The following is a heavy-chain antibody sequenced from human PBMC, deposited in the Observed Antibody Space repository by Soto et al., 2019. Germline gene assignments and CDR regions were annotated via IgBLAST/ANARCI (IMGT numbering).Heavy chain of an antibody. J-gene: IGHJ6*04. CDR1: GFTFSSYS. D-gene: IGHD6-13*01. Sequence: GGSLRLSCAASGFTFSSYSMNWVRQAPGKGLEWVSSISSSSSYIYYADSVKGRFTISRDNAKNSLYLQMNSLRAEDTAVYYCARDSPQTAAAGTADVWGKGTTVTVSS. CDR2: ISSSSSYI. V-gene: IGHV3-21*01. CDR3: ARDSPQTAAAGTADV.